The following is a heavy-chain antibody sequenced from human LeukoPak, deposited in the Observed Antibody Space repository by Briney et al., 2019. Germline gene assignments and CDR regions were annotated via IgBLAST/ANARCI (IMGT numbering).Heavy chain of an antibody. D-gene: IGHD1-26*01. Sequence: SETLSLTCTVSGGSISSYYWSWIRQPPGKGLEWIGYIYYSGSTNYNPSLKSRVTISVDTSKNQFSLKLSSVTAADTAVYYCARGDSGSYYGYYYYYYMDVWGKGTTVTVSS. V-gene: IGHV4-59*01. J-gene: IGHJ6*03. CDR3: ARGDSGSYYGYYYYYYMDV. CDR1: GGSISSYY. CDR2: IYYSGST.